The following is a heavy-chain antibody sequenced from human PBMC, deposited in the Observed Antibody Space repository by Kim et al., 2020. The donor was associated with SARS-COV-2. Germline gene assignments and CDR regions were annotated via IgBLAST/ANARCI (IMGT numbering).Heavy chain of an antibody. D-gene: IGHD4-17*01. Sequence: YHNPSLNSRVTVSVDTSKNQFSLTLSSVTAADTAVYYCARYYGRAYYFDYWGQGTLVTVSS. V-gene: IGHV4-31*02. CDR3: ARYYGRAYYFDY. J-gene: IGHJ4*02.